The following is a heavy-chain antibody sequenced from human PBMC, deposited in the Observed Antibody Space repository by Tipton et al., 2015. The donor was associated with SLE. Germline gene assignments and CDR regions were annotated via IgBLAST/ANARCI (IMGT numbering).Heavy chain of an antibody. CDR2: IYYSGST. J-gene: IGHJ4*02. CDR1: GGSISSSSYY. D-gene: IGHD6-19*01. V-gene: IGHV4-39*07. Sequence: TLSLTCTVSGGSISSSSYYWGWIRQPPGKGLEWIGSIYYSGSTYYNPSLQSRLSISIDTSTNQFSLRLSSVAAADTALYYCARGVRSLAGPDFDYWGQGILVIVSS. CDR3: ARGVRSLAGPDFDY.